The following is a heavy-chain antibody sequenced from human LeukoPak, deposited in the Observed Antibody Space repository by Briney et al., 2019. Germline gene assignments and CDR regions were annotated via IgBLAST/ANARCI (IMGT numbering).Heavy chain of an antibody. CDR1: GFTFSNAW. D-gene: IGHD5-18*01. CDR2: IKSKTDGGTI. CDR3: TTLRIQLWLDY. J-gene: IGHJ4*02. V-gene: IGHV3-15*01. Sequence: GGSLRLSCAASGFTFSNAWMSWVRQAPGEGLEWVGRIKSKTDGGTIDYAAPVKGRFTISRDDSKNTLYLQMNSLKTEDTAVYYCTTLRIQLWLDYWGQGTLVTVSS.